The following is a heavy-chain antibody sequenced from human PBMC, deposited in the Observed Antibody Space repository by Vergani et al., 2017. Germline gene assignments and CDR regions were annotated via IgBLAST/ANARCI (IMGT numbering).Heavy chain of an antibody. D-gene: IGHD5/OR15-5a*01. V-gene: IGHV4-39*07. J-gene: IGHJ5*02. Sequence: QLQLQESGPGLVKPSETLSLPCTVSGGSISSSCYYWGWIREPPGKGLEWIGIIYYSGSTYYNPSLKSRVTISLDTSKNQFALKLSYATDAVTAVYYCARYPLISCSWFDAWGKETLVTVTS. CDR2: IYYSGST. CDR3: ARYPLISCSWFDA. CDR1: GGSISSSCYY.